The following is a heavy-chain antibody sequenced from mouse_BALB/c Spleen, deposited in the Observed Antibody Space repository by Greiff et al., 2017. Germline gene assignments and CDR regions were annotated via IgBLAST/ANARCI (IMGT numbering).Heavy chain of an antibody. D-gene: IGHD2-14*01. CDR2: IYPSDSYT. Sequence: QVQLQQPGAELVRPGASVKLSCKASGYTFTSYWINWVKQRPGQGLEWIGNIYPSDSYTNYNQKFKDKATLTVDKSSSTAYMQLSSPTSEDSAVYYCTGGYDAWFAYWGQGTLVTVSA. CDR1: GYTFTSYW. V-gene: IGHV1-69*02. CDR3: TGGYDAWFAY. J-gene: IGHJ3*01.